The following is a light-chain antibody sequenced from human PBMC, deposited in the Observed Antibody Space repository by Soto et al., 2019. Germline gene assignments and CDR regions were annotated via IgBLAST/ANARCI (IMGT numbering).Light chain of an antibody. J-gene: IGKJ2*01. Sequence: EIVLTQSPGTLSLSPGERATLSCRASQSVSSSYLARYQQKPGQAPRHLIYGASSRATGIPDRFSGSGSGNDVTLTSSRVEPEDFAVYYCQEYGNSPGTFGQGTKLEIK. CDR2: GAS. V-gene: IGKV3-20*01. CDR3: QEYGNSPGT. CDR1: QSVSSSY.